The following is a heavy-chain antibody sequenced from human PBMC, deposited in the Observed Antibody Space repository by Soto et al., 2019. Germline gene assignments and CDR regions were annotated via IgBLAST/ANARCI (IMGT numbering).Heavy chain of an antibody. V-gene: IGHV4-59*08. J-gene: IGHJ5*02. D-gene: IGHD3-22*01. CDR1: GGSISSYY. CDR3: ARQHYFDSSVNWFDP. Sequence: SETLSLTCTVSGGSISSYYWSWIRQPPGKGLEWIGYIYYSGSTNYNPSLKSRVTISVDTSKNQFSLKLSSVTAADTSVYYCARQHYFDSSVNWFDPWGQGTLVTVSS. CDR2: IYYSGST.